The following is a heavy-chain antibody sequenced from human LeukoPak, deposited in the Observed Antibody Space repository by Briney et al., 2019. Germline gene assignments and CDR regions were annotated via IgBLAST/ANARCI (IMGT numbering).Heavy chain of an antibody. CDR1: GFTFSSYA. D-gene: IGHD6-6*01. V-gene: IGHV3-23*01. Sequence: GGSMRLSSAASGFTFSSYAMSWVRQAPGKGLEWVSAISGSVGSTYYADSVKGRFTISRDNSKNTLYLQMNSLRAEDTAVYYCAKDLSGYSSSSACSYWGQGTLVTVSS. CDR3: AKDLSGYSSSSACSY. J-gene: IGHJ4*02. CDR2: ISGSVGST.